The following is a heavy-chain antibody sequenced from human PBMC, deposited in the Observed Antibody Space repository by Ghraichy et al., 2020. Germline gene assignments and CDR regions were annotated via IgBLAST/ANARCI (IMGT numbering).Heavy chain of an antibody. V-gene: IGHV4-59*11. CDR2: ISNTGNT. J-gene: IGHJ4*02. CDR3: ARFLTCSNGVCHFDY. Sequence: SETLSLTCTVSGGSISSHYWNWIRQPPGKGLEWIGFISNTGNTDYNPSLKSRVTMLLDRSKNQFSLKLSSVTAADTALYYCARFLTCSNGVCHFDYWGQGTLVTVSS. D-gene: IGHD2-8*01. CDR1: GGSISSHY.